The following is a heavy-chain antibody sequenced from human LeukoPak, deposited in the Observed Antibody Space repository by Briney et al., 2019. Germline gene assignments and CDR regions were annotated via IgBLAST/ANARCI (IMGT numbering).Heavy chain of an antibody. CDR1: GGSISSGDYY. CDR2: IYYSGST. CDR3: ASVTIFGVVIPYYFDY. V-gene: IGHV4-30-4*08. J-gene: IGHJ4*02. D-gene: IGHD3-3*01. Sequence: KSSETLSLTCTVSGGSISSGDYYWSWIRQPPGKGLEWIGYIYYSGSTYYNPSLKSRVTISVDTSKNQFSLKLSSVTAADTAVYYCASVTIFGVVIPYYFDYWGQGTLVTVSS.